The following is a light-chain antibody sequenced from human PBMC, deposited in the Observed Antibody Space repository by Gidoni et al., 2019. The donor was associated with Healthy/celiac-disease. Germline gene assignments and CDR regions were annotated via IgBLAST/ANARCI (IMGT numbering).Light chain of an antibody. CDR1: KWGDKY. V-gene: IGLV3-1*01. CDR2: QDS. Sequence: SYELTQPPSVSVSPGQTASITCSGDKWGDKYACWYQQKPVQSPVLGIYQDSKRHSGIPERISGSNSWNTATVTISGTQAMDEADFYFQAWDSSTWVFGGGTKLTVL. J-gene: IGLJ3*02. CDR3: QAWDSSTWV.